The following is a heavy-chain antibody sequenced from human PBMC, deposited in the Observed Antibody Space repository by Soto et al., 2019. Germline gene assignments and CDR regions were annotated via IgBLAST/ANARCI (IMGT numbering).Heavy chain of an antibody. CDR2: IWFDGSQQ. J-gene: IGHJ4*02. Sequence: QVQLVESGGGVVQPGRSLRLSCAASGFSFSSFGMHWVRQAPGKGLEWVAIIWFDGSQQHYADSVKGRFTISRDTSKNILYLPMNTLRAEDTAVYYCTRANTSPFDYWGRGTLVTVSS. V-gene: IGHV3-33*01. CDR3: TRANTSPFDY. CDR1: GFSFSSFG.